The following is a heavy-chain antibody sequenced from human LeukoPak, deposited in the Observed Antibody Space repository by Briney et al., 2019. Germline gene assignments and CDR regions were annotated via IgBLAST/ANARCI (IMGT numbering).Heavy chain of an antibody. CDR3: ARHGTSGTNLNWFDP. J-gene: IGHJ5*02. CDR2: IYYSGST. CDR1: GGSITSFY. D-gene: IGHD1-1*01. Sequence: SPPLSLTCTVPGGSITSFYWSWIRQPPGKGLEWIGYIYYSGSTNYNPSLKSRVTISVDTSKNQFSLKLSSVTAADTAVYYCARHGTSGTNLNWFDPWGQGTLVTVSS. V-gene: IGHV4-59*01.